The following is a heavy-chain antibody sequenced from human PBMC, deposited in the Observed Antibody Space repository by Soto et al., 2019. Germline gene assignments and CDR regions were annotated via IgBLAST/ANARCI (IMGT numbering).Heavy chain of an antibody. CDR1: GGSISRYY. CDR2: IYYSGST. Sequence: PSETLSLTCTVSGGSISRYYWSWIRQPPGKGLEWIGYIYYSGSTNYNPSLKSRVTISVDTSKNQFSLKLSSVTAADTAVYYCARQGRAGNWFDPWGQGTLVTVSS. J-gene: IGHJ5*02. V-gene: IGHV4-59*08. CDR3: ARQGRAGNWFDP.